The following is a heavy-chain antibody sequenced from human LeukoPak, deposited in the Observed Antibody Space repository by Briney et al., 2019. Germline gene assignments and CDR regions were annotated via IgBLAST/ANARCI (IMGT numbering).Heavy chain of an antibody. CDR2: IYSRGGT. CDR1: EFTVSNNF. V-gene: IGHV3-53*01. D-gene: IGHD4-23*01. Sequence: GGSMRLSCAVSEFTVSNNFMTWVRQAPGKGLECVLIIYSRGGTYYADSVRGRFTISRDNSKNTLYLQMNSLRAEDTAVYYCAKRTVVTPGPFDYWGQGTLVTVSS. CDR3: AKRTVVTPGPFDY. J-gene: IGHJ4*02.